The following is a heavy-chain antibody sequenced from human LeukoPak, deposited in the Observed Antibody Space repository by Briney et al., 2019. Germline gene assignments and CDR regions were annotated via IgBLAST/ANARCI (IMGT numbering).Heavy chain of an antibody. CDR1: GYSISSGYY. V-gene: IGHV4-38-2*02. CDR3: ARDRSGYGN. CDR2: IYHSGST. J-gene: IGHJ4*02. Sequence: SETLSLTCAVSGYSISSGYYWGWLPQPPGKGLEWIGSIYHSGSTYYNPSLKSRVTISVDTSKNQFSLKLSSVTAADTAVYYCARDRSGYGNWGQGTLVTVSS. D-gene: IGHD5-12*01.